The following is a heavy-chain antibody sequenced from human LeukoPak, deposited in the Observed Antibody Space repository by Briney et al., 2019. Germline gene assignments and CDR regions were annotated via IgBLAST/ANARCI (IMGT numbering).Heavy chain of an antibody. J-gene: IGHJ4*02. D-gene: IGHD3-22*01. CDR3: AKDRYYYDSSGYYDY. V-gene: IGHV1-69*01. Sequence: GSSVKVSCKASGGTFSSYAISWVRQAPGQGLEWMGGIIPTFGTANYAQKFQGRVTITADESTSTAYMELSSLRSEDTAVYYCAKDRYYYDSSGYYDYWGQGTLVTVSS. CDR2: IIPTFGTA. CDR1: GGTFSSYA.